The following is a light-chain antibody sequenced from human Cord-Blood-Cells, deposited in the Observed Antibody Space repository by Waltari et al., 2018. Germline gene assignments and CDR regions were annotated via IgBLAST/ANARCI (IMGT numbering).Light chain of an antibody. CDR3: QKYNSAHWG. CDR2: AAS. Sequence: DIQMTQSPSSLSASVGDRVHITCRASQGISNYLAWYQQKPGKVPKLLIYAASTLQSGVPSRFSGSGSGTDFTLTISSLQPEDVATYYCQKYNSAHWGFGQGTKVEIK. J-gene: IGKJ1*01. CDR1: QGISNY. V-gene: IGKV1-27*01.